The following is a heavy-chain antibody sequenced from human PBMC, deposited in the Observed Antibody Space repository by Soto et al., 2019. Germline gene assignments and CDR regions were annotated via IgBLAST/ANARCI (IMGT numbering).Heavy chain of an antibody. V-gene: IGHV3-21*01. CDR1: GFTFSSYS. CDR3: ARGDINMIVVVIHYYYGMDV. CDR2: ISSSSSYI. D-gene: IGHD3-22*01. Sequence: GGSLRLSCAASGFTFSSYSMNWVRQAPGKGLEWVSSISSSSSYIYYADSVKGRFTISRDNAKNSLYLQMNSLRAEDTAVYYCARGDINMIVVVIHYYYGMDVWGQGTTVTVSS. J-gene: IGHJ6*02.